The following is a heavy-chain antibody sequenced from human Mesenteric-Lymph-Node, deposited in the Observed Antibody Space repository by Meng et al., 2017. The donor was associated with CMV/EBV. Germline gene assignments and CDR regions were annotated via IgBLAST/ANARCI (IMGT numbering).Heavy chain of an antibody. CDR1: AYTFTSYY. J-gene: IGHJ5*02. CDR2: INPNRGDT. D-gene: IGHD3-16*01. V-gene: IGHV1-2*02. Sequence: EVSCKCSAYTFTSYYKHMVRQAPEQGLEWVGVINPNRGDTYYAPKFKDRVTFTSDTAITTTYMELTSLTSDDTAVYFCASWVVARPWGQGTLVTVSS. CDR3: ASWVVARP.